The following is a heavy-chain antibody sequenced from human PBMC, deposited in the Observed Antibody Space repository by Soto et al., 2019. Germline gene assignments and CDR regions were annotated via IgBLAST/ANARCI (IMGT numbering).Heavy chain of an antibody. J-gene: IGHJ4*02. D-gene: IGHD3-22*01. Sequence: SMKVSCKASGGTFSNYAISWVRQAPGQGLEWMGGIIPIFGTANYAQKLQGRVIITSDTSASTAYMELSSLKSEDTAVYYCARDFSMVVVAPGYWGQGTLVTVSS. CDR2: IIPIFGTA. CDR3: ARDFSMVVVAPGY. CDR1: GGTFSNYA. V-gene: IGHV1-69*05.